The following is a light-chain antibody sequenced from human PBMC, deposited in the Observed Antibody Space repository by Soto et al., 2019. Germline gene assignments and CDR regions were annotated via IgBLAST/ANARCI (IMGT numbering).Light chain of an antibody. CDR1: QTISSW. CDR2: KTS. J-gene: IGKJ1*01. V-gene: IGKV1-5*03. CDR3: QQYNTYAT. Sequence: DIQMTQSPSTLSASVGDRVTISCRASQTISSWVAWYQQKPGKAPRLLIYKTSSLESGVPSRFSGSGSGTEFTLTISGLQPDDFASYYCQQYNTYATFGQGTKVDIK.